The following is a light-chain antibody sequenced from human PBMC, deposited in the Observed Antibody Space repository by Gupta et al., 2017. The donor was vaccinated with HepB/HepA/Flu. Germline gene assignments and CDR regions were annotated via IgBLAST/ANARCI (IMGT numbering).Light chain of an antibody. CDR2: GAS. Sequence: EIVLTQSPGTLSLSPGERATLSCRASQSVSSSYLAWYQQKPGQAPRLLIYGASSRATGIPDRFSGSGSGTDFTLTISRLEPEDFAVYYCQQYGSSLHTFGHGTKVDIK. J-gene: IGKJ3*01. V-gene: IGKV3-20*01. CDR1: QSVSSSY. CDR3: QQYGSSLHT.